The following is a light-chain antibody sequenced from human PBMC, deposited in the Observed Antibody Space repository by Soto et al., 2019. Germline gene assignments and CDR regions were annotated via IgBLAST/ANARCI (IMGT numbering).Light chain of an antibody. CDR2: RDS. J-gene: IGLJ3*02. CDR1: NIGSKN. Sequence: SSELTQPLSVSVALGQTARITCGGNNIGSKNVHWYQQKPGQAPVLVIYRDSNRPSGIPERFSGSNSGNTATLTISRAQAGDEADYYCQVWDSITGVFGGGTKLT. V-gene: IGLV3-9*01. CDR3: QVWDSITGV.